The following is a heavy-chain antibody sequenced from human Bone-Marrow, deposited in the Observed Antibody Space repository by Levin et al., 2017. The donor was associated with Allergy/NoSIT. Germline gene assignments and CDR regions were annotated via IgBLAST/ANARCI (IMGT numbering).Heavy chain of an antibody. CDR1: GGSISSSSYY. V-gene: IGHV4-39*01. Sequence: KPSETLSLTCTVSGGSISSSSYYWGWIRQPPGKGLEWIGSIYYSGSTYYNPSLKSRVTISVDTSKNQFSLKLSSVTAADTAVYYCASWGEVSKEDAFDIWGQGTMVTVSS. D-gene: IGHD3-16*01. CDR3: ASWGEVSKEDAFDI. CDR2: IYYSGST. J-gene: IGHJ3*02.